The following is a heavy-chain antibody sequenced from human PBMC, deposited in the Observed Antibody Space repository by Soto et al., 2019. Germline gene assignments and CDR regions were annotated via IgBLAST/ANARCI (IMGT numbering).Heavy chain of an antibody. D-gene: IGHD1-20*01. Sequence: PSETLSLTCTVSGGSISSGGYYWTWIRQPPGKGLEWIGYISHSGNTYYNSSLKSRLTMSLDTSKNQFSLKLSSVTAADTAVYYCARYKSNYYYGMDVWGQGTTVTVSS. CDR3: ARYKSNYYYGMDV. CDR2: ISHSGNT. CDR1: GGSISSGGYY. J-gene: IGHJ6*02. V-gene: IGHV4-30-4*02.